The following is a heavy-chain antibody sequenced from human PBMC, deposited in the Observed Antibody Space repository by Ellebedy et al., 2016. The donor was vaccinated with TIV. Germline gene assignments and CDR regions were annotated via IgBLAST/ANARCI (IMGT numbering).Heavy chain of an antibody. J-gene: IGHJ3*01. CDR3: ATDSSKSRLVMVASAQAFDV. CDR2: FDPEDGET. D-gene: IGHD2-21*01. Sequence: AASVKVSCKVSGYSLTELSMHSVRQAPGKGLEWMGGFDPEDGETTYAQKFQGRIILTEDTSSDTAYMELSNLRSEDMAVYFCATDSSKSRLVMVASAQAFDVWGQGTLVIVSS. V-gene: IGHV1-24*01. CDR1: GYSLTELS.